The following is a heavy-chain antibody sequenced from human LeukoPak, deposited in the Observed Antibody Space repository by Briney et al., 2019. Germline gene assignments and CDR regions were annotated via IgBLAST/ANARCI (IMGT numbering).Heavy chain of an antibody. J-gene: IGHJ6*02. Sequence: PGGSLRLSCAASGLTFSSYSMNWVRPAPGKGLEWVSSISSSSRDIYHADSMKGRITNSRDNAKNSLYLQKNSLRGEETAVYYWAKALGCSSTSCPYYGLDVWGQGATVTVSS. CDR2: ISSSSRDI. CDR1: GLTFSSYS. V-gene: IGHV3-21*01. CDR3: AKALGCSSTSCPYYGLDV. D-gene: IGHD2-2*01.